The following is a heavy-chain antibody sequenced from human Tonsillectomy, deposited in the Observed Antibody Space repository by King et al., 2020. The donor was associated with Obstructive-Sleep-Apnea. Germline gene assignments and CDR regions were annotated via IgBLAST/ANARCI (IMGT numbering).Heavy chain of an antibody. CDR1: VVSISSYY. CDR3: ARDLTYYYGSGFDP. CDR2: IDDSGST. Sequence: VQLQESGPGLVKPSETLSLTCTVSVVSISSYYWTWIRQPPGKGLEWIGYIDDSGSTKYNPSLRSRVTMSVDTSKNQFSLKLSSVTAADTAVYYCARDLTYYYGSGFDPWGQGTLVTVSS. J-gene: IGHJ5*02. V-gene: IGHV4-59*01. D-gene: IGHD3-10*01.